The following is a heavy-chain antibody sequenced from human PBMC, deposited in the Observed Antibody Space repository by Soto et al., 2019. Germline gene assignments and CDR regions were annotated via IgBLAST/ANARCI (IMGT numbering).Heavy chain of an antibody. V-gene: IGHV5-51*01. Sequence: EVQLVQSGAEVKKPGESLKISCKGSGYSFTNYWIGWVRQMPGKGLEWMGVIYPGDSDTRYSPSLQGPVTISADKSISTAYLQWSSLKASDTAMYYCARRRSGSFGPDVFDVWGQGTMVTVSS. CDR1: GYSFTNYW. D-gene: IGHD1-26*01. J-gene: IGHJ3*01. CDR3: ARRRSGSFGPDVFDV. CDR2: IYPGDSDT.